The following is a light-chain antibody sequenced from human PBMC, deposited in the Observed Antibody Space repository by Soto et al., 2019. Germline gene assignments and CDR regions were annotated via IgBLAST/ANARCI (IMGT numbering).Light chain of an antibody. V-gene: IGKV3-15*01. CDR1: QSVSSY. CDR3: QQYNNWPLT. CDR2: GAS. Sequence: IVMTKSPATLSLSPGERATLSCRASQSVSSYLAWYQQKPGQAPRLLIYGASTRATDIPARFSGSGSGTELTLTISSLQSEDFAIYYCQQYNNWPLTFGGGTKVDIK. J-gene: IGKJ4*01.